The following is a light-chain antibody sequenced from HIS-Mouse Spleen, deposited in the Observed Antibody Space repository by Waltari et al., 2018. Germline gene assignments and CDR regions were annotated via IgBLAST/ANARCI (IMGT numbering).Light chain of an antibody. V-gene: IGLV2-23*01. CDR2: EGS. CDR1: SSDVGSYNL. J-gene: IGLJ1*01. CDR3: CSYAGSSTYV. Sequence: QSALTQPASVSGSPGQSITISCTGTSSDVGSYNLVSWYQQHPGKAPKLRIYEGSKGPSGVSTRFSVSKSGTTASLTISGLQAEDEADYYCCSYAGSSTYVFGTGTKVTVL.